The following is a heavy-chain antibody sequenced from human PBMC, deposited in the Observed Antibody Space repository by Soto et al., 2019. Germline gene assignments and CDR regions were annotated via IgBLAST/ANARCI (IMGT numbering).Heavy chain of an antibody. CDR3: ARVPDR. V-gene: IGHV4-4*02. D-gene: IGHD2-2*01. CDR1: SSSIDNVYW. Sequence: SDTLSLTFAVSSSSIDNVYWWSWVRQSPGKGLEWIGYIYHSGSTYYNPSLKSRVTISVDRSKNQFSLKLSSVTAADTAVYYCARVPDRWGQG. CDR2: IYHSGST. J-gene: IGHJ5*02.